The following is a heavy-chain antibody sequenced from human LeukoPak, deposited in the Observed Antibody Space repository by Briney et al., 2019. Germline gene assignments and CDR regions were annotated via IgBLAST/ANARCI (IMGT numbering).Heavy chain of an antibody. CDR3: AKSYGDYLGYFDS. D-gene: IGHD4-17*01. V-gene: IGHV3-23*01. CDR2: ISDGGGTT. Sequence: GGSLRLSCVASGLPIADFAMHWVRQAPGKGLEWVSGISDGGGTTNYADAVKGRFTISRDKSKNTLFLQMNSLRAEDTAVYYCAKSYGDYLGYFDSWGQGTLVTVSP. CDR1: GLPIADFA. J-gene: IGHJ4*02.